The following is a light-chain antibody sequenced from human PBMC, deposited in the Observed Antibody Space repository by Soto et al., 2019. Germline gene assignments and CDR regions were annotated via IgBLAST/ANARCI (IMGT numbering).Light chain of an antibody. CDR3: QHRINWPYT. J-gene: IGKJ2*01. Sequence: EIVLTQSPATLSLYQGERATLSCRASQSVSSYLAWYQQKPGQAPRLLIYDASNRATGIPARFSGSGSGTNITLTNSSLEPEDFAGYSSQHRINWPYTFGHGTNLEIK. V-gene: IGKV3-11*01. CDR2: DAS. CDR1: QSVSSY.